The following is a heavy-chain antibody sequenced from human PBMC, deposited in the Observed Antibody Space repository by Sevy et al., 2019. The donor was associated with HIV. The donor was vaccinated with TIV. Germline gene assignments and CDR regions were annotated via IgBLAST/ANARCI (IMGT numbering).Heavy chain of an antibody. CDR3: ARGDYYGSLYYFDY. CDR2: ISSASSYI. D-gene: IGHD3-10*01. J-gene: IGHJ4*02. CDR1: GFTFNYHF. V-gene: IGHV3-21*01. Sequence: GGSLRLSCAGSGFTFNYHFMNWVRQVPGKGLEWVSYISSASSYINYSDSVKGRFTISRDNAKNLVFLEMNNLRPEDTAVYFCARGDYYGSLYYFDYWGQGTLVTVSS.